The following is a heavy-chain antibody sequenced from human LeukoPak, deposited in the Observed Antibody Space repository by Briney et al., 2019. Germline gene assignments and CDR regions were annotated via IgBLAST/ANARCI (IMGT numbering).Heavy chain of an antibody. D-gene: IGHD5-18*01. V-gene: IGHV3-23*01. Sequence: GGSLRLSCAASGFTFSSYAMSWVRQAPGKGLEWVSAISGSGGSTYYADTVRGRFTISRDNSKNTLYLQMNSLRAEDTAVYYCAKDPQSYGIDYWGQGTLVTVSS. J-gene: IGHJ4*02. CDR1: GFTFSSYA. CDR2: ISGSGGST. CDR3: AKDPQSYGIDY.